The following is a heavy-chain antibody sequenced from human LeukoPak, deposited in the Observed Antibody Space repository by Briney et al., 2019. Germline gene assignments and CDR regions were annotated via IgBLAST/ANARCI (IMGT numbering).Heavy chain of an antibody. D-gene: IGHD2-8*01. Sequence: GGSLRLSCAASGFTFSRYWMAWVRQAPGKGLEWVANIKQDGSEAVYVDSVRGRFTISRDNTKNSLYLQMNRLRVEDTAMYYCSNGIYDKSYWGQGTLVTVSS. CDR3: SNGIYDKSY. CDR1: GFTFSRYW. CDR2: IKQDGSEA. V-gene: IGHV3-7*01. J-gene: IGHJ4*02.